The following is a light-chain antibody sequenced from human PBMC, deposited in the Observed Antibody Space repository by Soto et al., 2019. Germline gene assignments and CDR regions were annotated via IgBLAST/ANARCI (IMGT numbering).Light chain of an antibody. CDR1: KSDIGVYDF. J-gene: IGLJ1*01. CDR3: KSYDGRNTYV. CDR2: EVV. Sequence: QSVLTQPPSASGSPGQSVTISCTGTKSDIGVYDFVSWYQHHPGKAPRLIIYEVVQRPSGVPDRFSGSKSGNTASLTVSGLQDADEADYFCKSYDGRNTYVLGSGTKVTVL. V-gene: IGLV2-8*01.